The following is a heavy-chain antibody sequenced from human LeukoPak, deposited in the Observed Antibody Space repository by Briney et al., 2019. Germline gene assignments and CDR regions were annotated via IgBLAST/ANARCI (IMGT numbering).Heavy chain of an antibody. CDR3: ARVNCSSTSCSQFTRTFFDS. D-gene: IGHD2-2*01. CDR2: FSGSGGST. V-gene: IGHV3-23*01. Sequence: GGSLRLSCAASGFTFSSYAMSWVRQAPGKGLECISGFSGSGGSTYYADSVKGRFTISRDNSKNTLHLQMNSLRAEDTALYYCARVNCSSTSCSQFTRTFFDSWGQGTLVTVSS. CDR1: GFTFSSYA. J-gene: IGHJ4*02.